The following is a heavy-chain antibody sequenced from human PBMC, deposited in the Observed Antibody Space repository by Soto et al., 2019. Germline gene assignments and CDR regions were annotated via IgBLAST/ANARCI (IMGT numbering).Heavy chain of an antibody. D-gene: IGHD3-9*01. CDR1: GGSISSGGYY. J-gene: IGHJ5*02. V-gene: IGHV4-31*03. CDR3: ARVQTYYDILTGFNWFDP. CDR2: IYYSGST. Sequence: SETLSLTCTVSGGSISSGGYYWSWIRQHPGKGLEWIGYIYYSGSTYYNPSLKSRVTISVDTSKNQFSLKLSSVTAADTAVYYCARVQTYYDILTGFNWFDPWGEGTLVTVS.